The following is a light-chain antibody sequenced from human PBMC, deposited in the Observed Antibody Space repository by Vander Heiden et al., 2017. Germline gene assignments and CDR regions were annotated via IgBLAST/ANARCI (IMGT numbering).Light chain of an antibody. CDR3: VLDMGSGIWV. Sequence: QTVVTQEPSFSVSPGGTVTLTCGLSSGSVATSYYPSWYQQTPGQAPRTLIYSTNKSSSGVPDRFSGSILGNKAALTITGAQADEESDYYCVLDMGSGIWVFGGGTKLTVL. V-gene: IGLV8-61*01. J-gene: IGLJ3*02. CDR1: SGSVATSYY. CDR2: STN.